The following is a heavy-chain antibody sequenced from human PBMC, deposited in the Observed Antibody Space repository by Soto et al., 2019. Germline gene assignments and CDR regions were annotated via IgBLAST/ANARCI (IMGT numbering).Heavy chain of an antibody. V-gene: IGHV4-59*01. CDR3: ATRLPRIVVAVSPNPT. CDR2: MYNTGST. J-gene: IGHJ1*01. Sequence: RLPLEKKKKWIGYMYNTGSTVYNPSFKSRVTISVDTYKNQFSLKLNSVTAADTAVYYCATRLPRIVVAVSPNPTWGPGTSVTVSS. D-gene: IGHD2-15*01.